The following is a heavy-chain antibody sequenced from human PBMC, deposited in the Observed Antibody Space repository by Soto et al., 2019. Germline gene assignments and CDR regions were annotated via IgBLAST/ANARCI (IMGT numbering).Heavy chain of an antibody. CDR1: GYTFTGYY. J-gene: IGHJ4*02. CDR2: INPNSGGT. Sequence: ASVKVSCKASGYTFTGYYMHWVRQAPGQGLEWMGWINPNSGGTNYAQKFQGWVTMTRDTSISTAYMELSRLRSDDTAVYYCARDYGSGSLSFDYWGQGTLVTVSS. D-gene: IGHD3-10*01. V-gene: IGHV1-2*04. CDR3: ARDYGSGSLSFDY.